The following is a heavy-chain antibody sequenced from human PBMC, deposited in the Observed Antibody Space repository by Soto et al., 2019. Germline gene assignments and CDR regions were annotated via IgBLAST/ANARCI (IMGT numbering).Heavy chain of an antibody. CDR3: ARAAGGYSGYDRLPYYFDY. CDR1: GGSISSYY. V-gene: IGHV4-59*01. D-gene: IGHD5-12*01. CDR2: IYYSGST. J-gene: IGHJ4*02. Sequence: PSETLSLTCTVSGGSISSYYWSWIRQPPGKGLEWIGYIYYSGSTNYNPSLKSRVTISVDTSKNQFSLKLSSVTAADTAVYYRARAAGGYSGYDRLPYYFDYWGQGTLVTVSS.